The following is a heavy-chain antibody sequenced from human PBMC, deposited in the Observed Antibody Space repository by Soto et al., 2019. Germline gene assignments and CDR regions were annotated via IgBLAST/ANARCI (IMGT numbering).Heavy chain of an antibody. D-gene: IGHD3-3*01. Sequence: SETLSLTCAVSGGSISRSNWWSWVRQPPGKGLEWSGEIYHSWSTNYNPSLKSRVTISVDKSKNQFSLKLSSVTAADTAVYYCARIRYYDFWSGYYSRSLYYYDGMDDWGQGTMVTVSS. CDR1: GGSISRSNW. V-gene: IGHV4-4*02. CDR3: ARIRYYDFWSGYYSRSLYYYDGMDD. CDR2: IYHSWST. J-gene: IGHJ6*02.